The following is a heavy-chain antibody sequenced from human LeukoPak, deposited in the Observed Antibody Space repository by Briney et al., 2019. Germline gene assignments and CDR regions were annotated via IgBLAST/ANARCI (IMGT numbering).Heavy chain of an antibody. Sequence: PSETLSLTCTVSGGSISSYYWSWIRQPAGKGLEWIGRIYTSGSTNYNPSLKSRVTMSVDTSKNQFSLKLSSVTAADPAVYYCARARRIAVAGTSDYYYYGMDVWGQGTTVTVSS. V-gene: IGHV4-4*07. J-gene: IGHJ6*02. CDR1: GGSISSYY. D-gene: IGHD6-19*01. CDR3: ARARRIAVAGTSDYYYYGMDV. CDR2: IYTSGST.